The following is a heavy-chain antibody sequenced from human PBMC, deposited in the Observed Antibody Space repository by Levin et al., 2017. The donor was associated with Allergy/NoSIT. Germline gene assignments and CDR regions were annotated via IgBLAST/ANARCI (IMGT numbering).Heavy chain of an antibody. CDR2: IKQDGSEK. Sequence: GGSLRLSCAASGFTFSSYWMSWVRQAPGKGLEWVANIKQDGSEKYYVDSVKGRFTISRDNAKNSLYLQMNSLRAEDTAVYYCARQHGYCSSTSSYTEYYFDYWGQGTLVTVSS. CDR3: ARQHGYCSSTSSYTEYYFDY. V-gene: IGHV3-7*01. D-gene: IGHD2-2*02. J-gene: IGHJ4*02. CDR1: GFTFSSYW.